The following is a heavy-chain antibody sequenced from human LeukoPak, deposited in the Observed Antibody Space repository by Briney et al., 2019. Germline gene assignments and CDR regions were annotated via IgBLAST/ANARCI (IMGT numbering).Heavy chain of an antibody. CDR1: GFSFSSYE. V-gene: IGHV3-48*03. Sequence: PGGSLRLSCAASGFSFSSYEMNWVRQAPGKGLEWVSYIRSSGSTTYYADSVKGRFTISRDNAKDSLYLQMNSLRAEDTAVYYCVRVGNSLNYFDCWGQGTLDTVSS. J-gene: IGHJ4*02. CDR2: IRSSGSTT. D-gene: IGHD3-16*01. CDR3: VRVGNSLNYFDC.